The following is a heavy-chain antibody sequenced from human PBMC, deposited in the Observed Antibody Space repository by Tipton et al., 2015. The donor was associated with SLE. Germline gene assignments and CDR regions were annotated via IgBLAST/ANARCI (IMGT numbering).Heavy chain of an antibody. J-gene: IGHJ6*03. CDR1: GGSISSGGYY. D-gene: IGHD2-2*01. Sequence: RSLRLSCTVSGGSISSGGYYWSWIRQHPGKGLEWIGYIYYSGSTYCNPSLKSRVTMSVDTSKNQFSLKLSSVTAADTAVYYCARYVVVPAAISSYYYYMDVWGRGTTVTVSS. CDR2: IYYSGST. V-gene: IGHV4-31*02. CDR3: ARYVVVPAAISSYYYYMDV.